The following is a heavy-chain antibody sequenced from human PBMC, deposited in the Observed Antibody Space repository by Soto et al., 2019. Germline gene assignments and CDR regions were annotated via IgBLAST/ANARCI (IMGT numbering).Heavy chain of an antibody. V-gene: IGHV3-7*01. D-gene: IGHD3-3*01. CDR2: IKQDGSER. CDR3: AVNPTRGYLSGY. J-gene: IGHJ4*02. CDR1: GFTFSTYW. Sequence: HPGGSLRLSCAVSGFTFSTYWMSWVRQAPGRGLEWVANIKQDGSERYYVDSVKGRFTISRDNAKNSLHLQMNSLRAEDTAVYYCAVNPTRGYLSGYWGQGTLVTVSS.